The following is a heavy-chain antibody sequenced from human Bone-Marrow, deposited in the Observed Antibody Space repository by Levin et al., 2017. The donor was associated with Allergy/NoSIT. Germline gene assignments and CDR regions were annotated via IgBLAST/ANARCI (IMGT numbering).Heavy chain of an antibody. CDR2: IYSGGKT. D-gene: IGHD1-26*01. J-gene: IGHJ4*02. V-gene: IGHV3-53*01. CDR3: ATHTREDY. CDR1: GFTVSNNY. Sequence: GGSLRLSCAASGFTVSNNYMTWVRQAPGKGLEGVSVIYSGGKTYYADSVKGRFTVSRDNSKNTLYLQMNSLRAEDTAVYYCATHTREDYWGQGTLVTVSS.